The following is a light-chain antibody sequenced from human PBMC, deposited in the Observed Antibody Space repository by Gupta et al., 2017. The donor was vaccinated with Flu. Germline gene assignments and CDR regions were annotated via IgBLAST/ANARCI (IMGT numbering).Light chain of an antibody. Sequence: VTPGEPAYTAFSTSPSCRNGDRNNYVDWNLQKPRQAPQLLNSLASNRALGVPDRFSGSGSGTDFPLKIDRVETVDVGTYHCKQYITAPDPFGQGTLLEIK. V-gene: IGKV2-28*01. J-gene: IGKJ5*01. CDR2: LAS. CDR3: KQYITAPDP. CDR1: PSCRNGDRNNY.